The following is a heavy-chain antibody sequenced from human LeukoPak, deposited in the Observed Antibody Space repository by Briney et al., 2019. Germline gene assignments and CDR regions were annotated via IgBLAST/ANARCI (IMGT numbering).Heavy chain of an antibody. CDR2: MNPNSGNT. V-gene: IGHV1-8*01. D-gene: IGHD2-21*02. CDR1: GYTFTSYD. J-gene: IGHJ6*02. Sequence: ASVKVSCKASGYTFTSYDINWVRQATGQGLEWMGWMNPNSGNTGYAQMFQGRVTMTRNTSISTAYMELSSLRSEDTAVYYCARVGGDWSYYYYGMDVWGQGTTVTVSS. CDR3: ARVGGDWSYYYYGMDV.